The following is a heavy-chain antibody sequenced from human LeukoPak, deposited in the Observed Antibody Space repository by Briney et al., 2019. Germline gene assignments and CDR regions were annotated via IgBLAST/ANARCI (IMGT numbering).Heavy chain of an antibody. CDR3: ARGRRTTVTFDY. CDR1: GGSISIGGYY. J-gene: IGHJ4*02. Sequence: SETLSLTCTVSGGSISIGGYYWSWIRQHPGKGLEWIGYIYYSGSTYYNPSLKSRVTISVDTSKNQFSLKLSSVTAADTAVYYCARGRRTTVTFDYWGQGTLVTVSS. D-gene: IGHD4-17*01. CDR2: IYYSGST. V-gene: IGHV4-31*03.